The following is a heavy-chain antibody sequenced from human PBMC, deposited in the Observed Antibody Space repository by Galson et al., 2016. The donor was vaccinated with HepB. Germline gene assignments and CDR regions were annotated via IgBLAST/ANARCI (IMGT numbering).Heavy chain of an antibody. CDR2: ISTYNGNT. CDR1: GYTFTNYG. J-gene: IGHJ6*02. CDR3: ARGRWVSWIEEITHDWGDYGMGV. D-gene: IGHD3-16*01. Sequence: SVKVSCKASGYTFTNYGLSWVRQAPGQGLEWMGWISTYNGNTNYAQKLQGRVTMTTDTSTTTAYMELRSLRSDDTAVYYCARGRWVSWIEEITHDWGDYGMGVWGQGTTVTVSS. V-gene: IGHV1-18*01.